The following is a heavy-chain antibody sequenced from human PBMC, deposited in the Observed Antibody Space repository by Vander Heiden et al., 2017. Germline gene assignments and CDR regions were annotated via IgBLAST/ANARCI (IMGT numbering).Heavy chain of an antibody. Sequence: QVQLQESGPGVVKSSESVSLTCSASGGAIGNYYWSWIRQPPGKGLEWIAYIYHTGSTNYNPSLKSRVTISVDTSKNQFSLKLSSVTAADTAVYYCARDGRCSNGVCFRGRGNGMDVWGRGTTVIVSS. D-gene: IGHD2-8*01. J-gene: IGHJ6*02. V-gene: IGHV4-59*01. CDR1: GGAIGNYY. CDR2: IYHTGST. CDR3: ARDGRCSNGVCFRGRGNGMDV.